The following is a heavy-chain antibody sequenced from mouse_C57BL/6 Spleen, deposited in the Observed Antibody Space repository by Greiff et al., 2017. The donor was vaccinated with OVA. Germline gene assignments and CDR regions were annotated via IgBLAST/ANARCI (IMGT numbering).Heavy chain of an antibody. V-gene: IGHV5-17*01. CDR2: ISSGSSTI. D-gene: IGHD1-1*01. J-gene: IGHJ3*01. Sequence: EVQLVESGGGLVKPGGSLKLSCAASGFTFSDYGMHWVRQAPEKGLEWVAYISSGSSTIYYADTVKGRFTISRDNAKNTLFLQMTSLRSEDTAMYYCARGPFTTVVATGAYWGQGTLVTVSA. CDR1: GFTFSDYG. CDR3: ARGPFTTVVATGAY.